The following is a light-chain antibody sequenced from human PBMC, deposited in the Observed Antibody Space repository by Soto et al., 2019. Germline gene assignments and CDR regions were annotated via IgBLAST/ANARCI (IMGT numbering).Light chain of an antibody. CDR1: SGHSSYA. CDR2: LNSDGSH. Sequence: QPVLTQSPSASASLGASVKLTCTLSSGHSSYAIAWHQQQPEKGPPYLMKLNSDGSHSKGDGIPDRFSGSSSGAERYLTIPSLQSEDEADYYCQTWGTGIQVFGGGTKLTVL. J-gene: IGLJ2*01. V-gene: IGLV4-69*01. CDR3: QTWGTGIQV.